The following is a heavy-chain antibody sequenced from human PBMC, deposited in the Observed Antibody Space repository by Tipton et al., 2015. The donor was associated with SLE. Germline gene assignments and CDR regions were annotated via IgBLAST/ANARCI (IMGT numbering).Heavy chain of an antibody. CDR2: VYHSGDT. V-gene: IGHV4-38-2*02. CDR3: ARGMVTWRGAIVGVDV. Sequence: TLSLTCTVSGYSIGSGYYWGWVRQPPGKGLEWIGCVYHSGDTFYNPSLKSRLTFSVDTSKNQFSVTLSSVTAADTAVYYCARGMVTWRGAIVGVDVWGQGTTVNVSS. CDR1: GYSIGSGYY. J-gene: IGHJ6*02. D-gene: IGHD2-21*02.